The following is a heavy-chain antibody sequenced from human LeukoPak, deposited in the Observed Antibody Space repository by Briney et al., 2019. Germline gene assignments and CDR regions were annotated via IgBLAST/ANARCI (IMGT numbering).Heavy chain of an antibody. CDR3: ARAKGSFGPDC. CDR2: MNPDSGRT. CDR1: GYTFTSYD. J-gene: IGHJ4*02. Sequence: ASVKVSCKSSGYTFTSYDINWVRQATGQGLEWMGWMNPDSGRTGYAQRFQGRLTMAWNTSISTSYMELSSLKSEDTAVYYCARAKGSFGPDCWGQGTLVTVSS. V-gene: IGHV1-8*01. D-gene: IGHD1-26*01.